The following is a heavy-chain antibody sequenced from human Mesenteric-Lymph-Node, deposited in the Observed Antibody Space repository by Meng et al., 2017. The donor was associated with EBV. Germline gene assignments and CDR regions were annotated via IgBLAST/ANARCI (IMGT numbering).Heavy chain of an antibody. D-gene: IGHD4-17*01. Sequence: QLQLVQPGAGVKRPGASLKVSCEASGYTFTDYHMHWVRQTPGQGLEWMGRINPYTGVTNYAQKFQGRVTMTRDTSITVAYMELNRLRSDDTAVYSCAKYNYGDDDRGVDCWGQGTLVTVSS. CDR2: INPYTGVT. J-gene: IGHJ4*02. CDR1: GYTFTDYH. CDR3: AKYNYGDDDRGVDC. V-gene: IGHV1-2*06.